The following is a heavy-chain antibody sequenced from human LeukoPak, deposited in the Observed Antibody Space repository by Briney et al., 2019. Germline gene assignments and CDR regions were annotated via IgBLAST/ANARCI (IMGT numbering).Heavy chain of an antibody. CDR1: GYTFTSYH. CDR3: ARGLVVEGYFDY. J-gene: IGHJ4*02. D-gene: IGHD3-22*01. Sequence: ASLKVSCEASGYTFTSYHINSGRQSTGERLEWRRKMNANSGNTGYAQKFQGRVTMTRNTSISTAYMELSSLRSEDTAVYYCARGLVVEGYFDYWGQGTLVTVSS. V-gene: IGHV1-8*01. CDR2: MNANSGNT.